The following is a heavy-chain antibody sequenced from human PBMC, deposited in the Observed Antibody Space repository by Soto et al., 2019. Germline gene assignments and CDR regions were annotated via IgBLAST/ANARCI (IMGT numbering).Heavy chain of an antibody. CDR2: VHHSWGS. Sequence: QVQLQESGPGLVKPSETLSLSCTVSGGSISSYYWSWIRQPPGKGMEWIGYVHHSWGSTYNPSLQSRVGISLDTSKSQFSLPLTSVTATATAVYYCARQGFGALHGLVDVWGQGTTVTVSS. CDR3: ARQGFGALHGLVDV. V-gene: IGHV4-59*08. CDR1: GGSISSYY. J-gene: IGHJ6*02. D-gene: IGHD3-10*01.